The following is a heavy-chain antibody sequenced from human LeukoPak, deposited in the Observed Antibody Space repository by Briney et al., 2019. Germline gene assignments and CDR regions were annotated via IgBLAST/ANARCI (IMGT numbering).Heavy chain of an antibody. CDR2: ISGSGHNT. D-gene: IGHD4-17*01. CDR3: AKDGYGDYLYYFDY. V-gene: IGHV3-23*01. J-gene: IGHJ4*02. Sequence: PGGSLRLSCAASGFTITIYAMAWVRQAPGKGLEWVSAISGSGHNTYYADSVKGRFTISRDTSRNTLYLQMNSLRAEDTAVYYCAKDGYGDYLYYFDYWGQGTLVTVSS. CDR1: GFTITIYA.